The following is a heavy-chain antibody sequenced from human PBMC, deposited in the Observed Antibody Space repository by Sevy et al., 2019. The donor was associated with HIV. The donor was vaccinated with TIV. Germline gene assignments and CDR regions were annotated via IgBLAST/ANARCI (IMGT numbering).Heavy chain of an antibody. CDR2: INVDNANT. CDR3: TREAKQQLSQYFFDF. V-gene: IGHV1-3*01. Sequence: ASVKVSCKASGYLFISFVMHWVRQAPGQGLEWVGWINVDNANTKYSKKFQDRVTITRDASTSTTYMELTSLTSEDTAIYYCTREAKQQLSQYFFDFWGQGTLVTVSS. J-gene: IGHJ4*02. CDR1: GYLFISFV. D-gene: IGHD6-13*01.